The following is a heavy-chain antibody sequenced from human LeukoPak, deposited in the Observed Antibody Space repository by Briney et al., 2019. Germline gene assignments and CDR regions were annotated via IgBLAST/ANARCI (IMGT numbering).Heavy chain of an antibody. CDR2: ISWNSGSI. D-gene: IGHD2-2*01. Sequence: GGSLRLSCAASGFTFDDYAMHWVRQAPRKGLEWVSGISWNSGSIGYADSVKGRFTISRDNARNSLYLQMNSLRTEDTAFYYFAKDMIKQLLLNLDYWGQGTLVTVSS. CDR3: AKDMIKQLLLNLDY. V-gene: IGHV3-9*01. J-gene: IGHJ4*02. CDR1: GFTFDDYA.